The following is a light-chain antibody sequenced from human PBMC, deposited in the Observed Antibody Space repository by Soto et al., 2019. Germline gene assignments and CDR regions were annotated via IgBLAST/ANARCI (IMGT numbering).Light chain of an antibody. V-gene: IGKV1-8*01. CDR1: QGISSY. CDR2: AAS. CDR3: QQYYSYPHT. Sequence: AIRMTQSPSSFSASTGDRVTITCRASQGISSYLAWYQQKPGKAPKLLIYAASTLQSGVPSRFSGSGSGTDFTLTISCLQPEDFATYYCQQYYSYPHTFGQGTKVDIK. J-gene: IGKJ2*01.